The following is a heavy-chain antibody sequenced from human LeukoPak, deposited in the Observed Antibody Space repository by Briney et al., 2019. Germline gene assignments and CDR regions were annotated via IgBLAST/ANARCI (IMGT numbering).Heavy chain of an antibody. CDR1: GYTFTSYY. V-gene: IGHV1-46*01. J-gene: IGHJ5*02. Sequence: ASVKVSCKASGYTFTSYYMHWVRQAPGQGLEWMGIINPSGGSTSYAQKFQGRVTMTTDTSTSTAYMELRSLRSDDTAVYYCARDPPPVVPAASSGWFDPWGQGTLVTVSS. CDR2: INPSGGST. D-gene: IGHD2-2*01. CDR3: ARDPPPVVPAASSGWFDP.